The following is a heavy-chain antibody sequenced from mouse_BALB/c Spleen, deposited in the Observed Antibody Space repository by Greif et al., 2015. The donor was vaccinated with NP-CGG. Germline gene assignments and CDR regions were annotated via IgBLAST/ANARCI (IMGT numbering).Heavy chain of an antibody. CDR1: GYTFTSYY. D-gene: IGHD1-1*01. V-gene: IGHV1S16*01. CDR3: TISNYYGSSGFDV. CDR2: INPSNGGT. J-gene: IGHJ1*01. Sequence: QVQLQQPGAELVKPGASVKLSCKASGYTFTSYYMYWVKQRPGQGLEWIGGINPSNGGTNFNEKFKSKATLTVDKSSSTAYSQLSSLTSEDSAVYYCTISNYYGSSGFDVWGAGTTVTVSS.